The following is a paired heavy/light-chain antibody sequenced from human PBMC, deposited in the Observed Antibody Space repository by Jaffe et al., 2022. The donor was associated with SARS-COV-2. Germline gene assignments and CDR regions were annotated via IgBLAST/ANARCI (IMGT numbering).Light chain of an antibody. J-gene: IGKJ1*01. CDR1: QSVRSN. V-gene: IGKV3D-15*01. Sequence: EIVTTQSPATLSVSPGERATLSCRASQSVRSNLAWYQQKPGQAPRLLIYDASTRATGIPARFSGSGSGTDFTLTINSLQSEDFAVYYCQQYNNWPRTFGQGTKVEIK. CDR2: DAS. CDR3: QQYNNWPRT.
Heavy chain of an antibody. CDR3: NVAGTWGGLDY. D-gene: IGHD6-19*01. V-gene: IGHV3-23*04. CDR2: ITGSGYST. Sequence: EVQLVDSGGGLVQRGGSLRLSCAASGFNFRNYDMNWVRQAPGRGLEWVSGITGSGYSTYYADSVKGRFTISRDNSKNTLNLRMDSLRAEDTAVYYCNVAGTWGGLDYWGQGSLVTVSS. CDR1: GFNFRNYD. J-gene: IGHJ4*02.